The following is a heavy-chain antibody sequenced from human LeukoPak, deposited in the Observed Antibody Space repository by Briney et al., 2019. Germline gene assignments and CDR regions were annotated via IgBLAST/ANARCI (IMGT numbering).Heavy chain of an antibody. CDR2: VSSNGAKT. CDR1: GFTFSSYA. V-gene: IGHV3-23*01. D-gene: IGHD4-17*01. J-gene: IGHJ4*02. CDR3: ARDDHGDYAFDY. Sequence: GGSLRLSCAASGFTFSSYAITWVRQAPGKGLEWVSAVSSNGAKTYYADSVKGRFTISRDNYKNMVFLQMNSLRAEDTAVYYCARDDHGDYAFDYWGQGTLVTVSS.